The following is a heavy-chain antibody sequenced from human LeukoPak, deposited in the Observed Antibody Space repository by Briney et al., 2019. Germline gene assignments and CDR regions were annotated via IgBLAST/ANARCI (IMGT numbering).Heavy chain of an antibody. CDR3: AKGPDSSGYYSLDY. J-gene: IGHJ4*02. CDR2: ISYDGSSK. Sequence: AGGSLRLSCAASKFTFSTYDMHWVRQAPGKGLEWVAVISYDGSSKYYADSVKGRFTISRDNSKNTLYVQMNSLRTEDTAIYYCAKGPDSSGYYSLDYWGQGTLVSVSS. V-gene: IGHV3-30*18. D-gene: IGHD3-22*01. CDR1: KFTFSTYD.